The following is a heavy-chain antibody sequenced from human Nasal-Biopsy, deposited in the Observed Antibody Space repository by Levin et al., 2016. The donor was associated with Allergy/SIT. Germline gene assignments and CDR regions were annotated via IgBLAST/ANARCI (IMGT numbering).Heavy chain of an antibody. D-gene: IGHD3-16*01. J-gene: IGHJ6*02. V-gene: IGHV3-53*01. CDR1: GFNFTTND. Sequence: GESLKISCVASGFNFTTNDMTWLRQAPGKGLEWVSVIFSGGWTSYADSVKGRFTISRDNSRNTLSLEMNSLRAEDTAVYYCAKERGHDAVYGTDVWGQGTTVTVSS. CDR3: AKERGHDAVYGTDV. CDR2: IFSGGWT.